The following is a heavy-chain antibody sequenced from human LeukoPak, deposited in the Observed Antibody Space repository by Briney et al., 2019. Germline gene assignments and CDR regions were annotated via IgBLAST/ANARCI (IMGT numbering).Heavy chain of an antibody. CDR2: ISGSGGST. CDR1: GFTFSSYA. V-gene: IGHV3-23*01. D-gene: IGHD3-10*01. Sequence: GGSLRLSCAASGFTFSSYAMSWVRQAPGKGLEWVSAISGSGGSTYYADSVKGRFTISRDNSKNTLYLQMNSLRAEDTAVYYCAKAGGTLWFGEPHFDYWGQGTLVTVSS. CDR3: AKAGGTLWFGEPHFDY. J-gene: IGHJ4*02.